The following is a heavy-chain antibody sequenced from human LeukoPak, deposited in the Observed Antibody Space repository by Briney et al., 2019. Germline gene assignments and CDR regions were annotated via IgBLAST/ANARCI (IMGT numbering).Heavy chain of an antibody. CDR3: AKDWMSTIINYFDY. J-gene: IGHJ4*02. CDR1: GFTFSNYA. V-gene: IGHV3-23*01. Sequence: PGGSLRLSCVASGFTFSNYAMSWVRQTPGKGLEWVSSISGSGGSTHYADSVKGRFTISRDNSKNILYLQMNSPRAEDTAVYYCAKDWMSTIINYFDYWGQGTLVTVSS. CDR2: ISGSGGST. D-gene: IGHD5-12*01.